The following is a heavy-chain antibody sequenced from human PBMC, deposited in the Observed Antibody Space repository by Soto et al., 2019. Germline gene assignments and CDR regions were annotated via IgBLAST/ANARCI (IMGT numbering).Heavy chain of an antibody. Sequence: EVQLVESGGGLVQPGGSLRLSCAASGFTFSSYWMSWVRQAPGKGLEWVANIKQDGSEKYYVDSVKGRFTTSRDNAKNSLYLQMNSLRAEDTAVYYCAREPLRYFDFSTYYYYGMDVWGQGTTVTVSS. D-gene: IGHD3-9*01. CDR1: GFTFSSYW. CDR3: AREPLRYFDFSTYYYYGMDV. J-gene: IGHJ6*02. V-gene: IGHV3-7*05. CDR2: IKQDGSEK.